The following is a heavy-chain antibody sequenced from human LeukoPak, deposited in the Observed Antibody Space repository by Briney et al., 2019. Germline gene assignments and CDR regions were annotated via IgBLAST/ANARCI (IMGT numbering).Heavy chain of an antibody. CDR3: ARTARTGCSGGSCYRSGLWFDP. V-gene: IGHV3-30*02. Sequence: GGSLRLSCAASGFTFSDYSMHWVRQAPGKGLNWVAFIRYDGNNKYYADSVKGRFTISRDNSKNMLYLEMNSLSTEDTAVYYCARTARTGCSGGSCYRSGLWFDPWGQGTLVTVSS. D-gene: IGHD2-15*01. CDR2: IRYDGNNK. CDR1: GFTFSDYS. J-gene: IGHJ5*02.